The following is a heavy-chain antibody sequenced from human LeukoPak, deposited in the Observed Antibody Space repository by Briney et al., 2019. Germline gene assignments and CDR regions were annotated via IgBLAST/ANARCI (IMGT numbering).Heavy chain of an antibody. Sequence: SETLSLNCTVSGGSISSSSYYWGWIRQPPGKGLEWIGSIYYSGSTYYNPSLKSRVTTSVDTSKNQFSLKLSSVTAADTAVYYWARHSRGRGVAVMDVWGQGTTVTVSS. V-gene: IGHV4-39*01. CDR2: IYYSGST. CDR3: ARHSRGRGVAVMDV. D-gene: IGHD2-15*01. J-gene: IGHJ6*02. CDR1: GGSISSSSYY.